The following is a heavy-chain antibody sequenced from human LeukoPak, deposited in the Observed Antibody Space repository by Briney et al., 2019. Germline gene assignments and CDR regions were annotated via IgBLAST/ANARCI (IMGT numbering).Heavy chain of an antibody. CDR3: AFEIGRSQGAFDI. J-gene: IGHJ3*02. D-gene: IGHD1-26*01. CDR2: IWNDGSDE. CDR1: AFIFSKFA. V-gene: IGHV3-33*01. Sequence: GGSLRLSCAASAFIFSKFAMRWVRQAPGKGLEWVAAIWNDGSDENYADSVKGRFTISSDDSKNTLYLQINSLRAEDTAVYYCAFEIGRSQGAFDIWGQGTMITVSS.